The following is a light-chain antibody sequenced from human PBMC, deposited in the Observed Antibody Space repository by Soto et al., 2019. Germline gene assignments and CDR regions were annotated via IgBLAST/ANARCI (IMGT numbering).Light chain of an antibody. CDR3: QQYDISPWT. J-gene: IGKJ1*01. Sequence: VLTQSPATLALSPGGRTTLXCRASQSVSSNFLAWYQHKPGQAPRLLIYDSSSRATGIPDRFSGSGSGTDFTLSIIRLEPEDFAVYYCQQYDISPWTFGQGTKVDIK. CDR2: DSS. V-gene: IGKV3-20*01. CDR1: QSVSSNF.